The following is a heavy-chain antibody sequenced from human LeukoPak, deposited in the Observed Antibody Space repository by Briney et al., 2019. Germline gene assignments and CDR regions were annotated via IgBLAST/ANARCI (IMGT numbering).Heavy chain of an antibody. Sequence: PSETLSLTCTVSGGSISSSSYYWGWIRQPPGKGLEWLGRIYYSGSTYYNPSLKSRVTISVDTSKNQFSLKLSSVTAADTAVYYCARQGFEGHWFDPWGQGTLVTVSS. CDR1: GGSISSSSYY. CDR3: ARQGFEGHWFDP. CDR2: IYYSGST. J-gene: IGHJ5*02. V-gene: IGHV4-39*01.